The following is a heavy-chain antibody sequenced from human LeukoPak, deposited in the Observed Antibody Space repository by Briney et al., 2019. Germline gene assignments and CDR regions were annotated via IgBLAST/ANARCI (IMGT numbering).Heavy chain of an antibody. CDR3: AKRGFIAGNPTDFDY. CDR2: ISGSGSST. CDR1: GFTFSSYG. Sequence: PGGSLRLSCAASGFTFSSYGMSWVRQAPGKGLEWVSLISGSGSSTYYADSVKGRFTISRDNSKNTLHLQMNSLRAEDTAVYYCAKRGFIAGNPTDFDYWSQGTLVTVSS. D-gene: IGHD6-13*01. J-gene: IGHJ4*02. V-gene: IGHV3-23*01.